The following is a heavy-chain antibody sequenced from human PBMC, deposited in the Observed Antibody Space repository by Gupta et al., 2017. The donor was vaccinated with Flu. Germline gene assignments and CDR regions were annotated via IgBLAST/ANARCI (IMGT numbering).Heavy chain of an antibody. V-gene: IGHV1-69*06. Sequence: QVQLVQSGAEVKKPGSSVTVSCKASGGTFSSYAISWVRQAPGQGLEWMGGIIPILGTANYAQKFQGRVTITADKSTSTAYMEVSSLRSEDTAVYDWARVGELRGREKGLDYWGQGTRGTVSS. CDR1: GGTFSSYA. D-gene: IGHD1-7*01. J-gene: IGHJ4*02. CDR3: ARVGELRGREKGLDY. CDR2: IIPILGTA.